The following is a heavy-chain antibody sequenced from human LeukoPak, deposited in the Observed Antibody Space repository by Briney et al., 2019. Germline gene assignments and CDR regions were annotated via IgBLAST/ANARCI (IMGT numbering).Heavy chain of an antibody. CDR2: XXSKTDGXXT. J-gene: IGHJ4*02. V-gene: IGHV3-15*01. CDR3: TTSYSSTWYSYYFDY. D-gene: IGHD6-13*01. Sequence: TGGSLRXXXXASGFXXXXXXXXXVRQAPGKXXXXXXXXXSKTDGXXTDYAAPXXGRFSISRDDSKNTLYLQMNSLKSEDTAVYYCTTSYSSTWYSYYFDYWGQGTLVTVSS. CDR1: GFXXXXXX.